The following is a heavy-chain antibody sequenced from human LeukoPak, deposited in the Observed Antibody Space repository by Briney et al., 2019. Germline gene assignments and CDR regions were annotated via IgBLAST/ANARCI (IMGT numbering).Heavy chain of an antibody. J-gene: IGHJ4*02. CDR3: ARGTTVTSDY. CDR1: GYTFTIYG. V-gene: IGHV1-18*01. D-gene: IGHD4-17*01. Sequence: ASVKVSCKASGYTFTIYGITWVRQAPGQGLEWMGWISTYNGNTNYAQRLQGRVTTTTDTSTSTAYMELRSLRSDDTAVYYCARGTTVTSDYWGQGTLVTVSS. CDR2: ISTYNGNT.